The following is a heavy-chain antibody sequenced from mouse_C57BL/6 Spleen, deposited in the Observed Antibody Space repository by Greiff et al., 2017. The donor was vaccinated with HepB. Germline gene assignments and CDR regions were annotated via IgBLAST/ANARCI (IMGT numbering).Heavy chain of an antibody. CDR2: ISSGSSTI. CDR1: GFTFSDYG. CDR3: ARYYSDYFDY. Sequence: EVQVVESGGGLVKPGGSLKLSCAASGFTFSDYGMHWVRQAPEKGLEWVAYISSGSSTIYYADTVKGRFTIPRDNAKNTLFLQMTSLRSEDTAMYYCARYYSDYFDYWGQGTTLTVSS. J-gene: IGHJ2*01. V-gene: IGHV5-17*01. D-gene: IGHD1-1*01.